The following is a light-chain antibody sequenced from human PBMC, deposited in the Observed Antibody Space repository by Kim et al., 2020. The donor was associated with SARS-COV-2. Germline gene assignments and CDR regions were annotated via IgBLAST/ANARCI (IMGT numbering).Light chain of an antibody. CDR1: SSDVGNFNL. J-gene: IGLJ1*01. V-gene: IGLV2-23*02. CDR2: EVS. Sequence: GQWITIACTGTSSDVGNFNLVSWYQQHPGKAPKLMIYEVSKRPSGVSNRFSGSKSGNTASLTISGLQAEDEADYYCCSYAGSRTYVFGSGTKVTVL. CDR3: CSYAGSRTYV.